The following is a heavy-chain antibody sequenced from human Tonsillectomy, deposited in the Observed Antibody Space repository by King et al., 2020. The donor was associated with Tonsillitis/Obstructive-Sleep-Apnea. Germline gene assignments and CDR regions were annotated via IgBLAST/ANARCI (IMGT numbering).Heavy chain of an antibody. CDR3: TTEAWRSSWYPKDYYYYYMDV. CDR2: IKSKTDGGTT. Sequence: VQLVESGGGLVKPGGSLRLSCAASGFTFSNAWMSWVRQAPGKGLEWVGRIKSKTDGGTTDYAAPVKGRFTISRDDSKNTLSLQMNSLKTEDTAVYYRTTEAWRSSWYPKDYYYYYMDVWGKGTTVTVSS. CDR1: GFTFSNAW. V-gene: IGHV3-15*01. D-gene: IGHD6-13*01. J-gene: IGHJ6*03.